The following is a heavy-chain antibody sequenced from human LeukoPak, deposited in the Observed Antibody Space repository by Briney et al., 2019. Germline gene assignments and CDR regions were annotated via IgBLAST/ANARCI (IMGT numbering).Heavy chain of an antibody. CDR1: GYTFTGYY. J-gene: IGHJ5*02. CDR3: ARDKGYCTNGVCLGSNWFDP. V-gene: IGHV1-2*02. D-gene: IGHD2-8*01. CDR2: INPNSGGT. Sequence: ASVKVSCKASGYTFTGYYMHWVRQAPGQGLEWMGWINPNSGGTNYAQEFQGRVTMTRDTSISTAYMELSRLRSDDTAVYYCARDKGYCTNGVCLGSNWFDPWGQGTLVTVSS.